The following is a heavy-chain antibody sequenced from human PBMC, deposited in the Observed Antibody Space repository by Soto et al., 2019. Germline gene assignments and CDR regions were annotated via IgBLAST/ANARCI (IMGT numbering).Heavy chain of an antibody. CDR2: ISYDGSNK. CDR3: AKDKGALRYFYYGMDV. V-gene: IGHV3-30*18. J-gene: IGHJ6*02. D-gene: IGHD3-9*01. Sequence: GGSLRLSCAASGFTFSSYGMHWVRQAPGKGLEWVAVISYDGSNKYYADSVKGRFTISRDNSKNTLYLQMNSLRAEDTAVYYSAKDKGALRYFYYGMDVWGQGTTVTVSS. CDR1: GFTFSSYG.